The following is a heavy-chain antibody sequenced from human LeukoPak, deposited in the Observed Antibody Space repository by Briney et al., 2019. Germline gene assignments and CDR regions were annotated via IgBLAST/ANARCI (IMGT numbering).Heavy chain of an antibody. D-gene: IGHD5-24*01. CDR1: GFTFSSYA. Sequence: GGSLRLSCAASGFTFSSYAMSWVRQAPGKGLEWVAVISGRGGSTYYADSVKGRFTISRDNFKGTLDLQLNSMRVEDTAVYYCAKGGYSSLMDVWGKGTTVTVSS. J-gene: IGHJ6*03. V-gene: IGHV3-23*01. CDR2: ISGRGGST. CDR3: AKGGYSSLMDV.